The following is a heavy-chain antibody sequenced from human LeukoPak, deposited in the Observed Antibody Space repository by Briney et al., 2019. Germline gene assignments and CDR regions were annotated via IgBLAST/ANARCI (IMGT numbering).Heavy chain of an antibody. Sequence: GGSLRLSCAASGFTFSSYAMSWVRQAPGKGLEWVSAISGSGGRTNYADSVKGRFTISRDNSKNTLYPQMNSLRAEDTAVYYCAKGGRVVPAAILDYWGQGTLVTVSS. D-gene: IGHD2-2*01. CDR3: AKGGRVVPAAILDY. CDR1: GFTFSSYA. J-gene: IGHJ4*02. V-gene: IGHV3-23*01. CDR2: ISGSGGRT.